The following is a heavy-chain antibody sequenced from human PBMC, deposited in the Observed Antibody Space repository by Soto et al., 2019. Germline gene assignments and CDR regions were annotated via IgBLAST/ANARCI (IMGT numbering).Heavy chain of an antibody. Sequence: VQLVESGGGVVQPGRSLRLSCAASGFTFSDYAMHWVRQAPGKGLEWVAVVSHDGRNTHYADSVKGRFTISRDSSKNTVSLEMTSLRAEATAVYYCARGGRRWLVTTDFTYWGQGALVTVSS. V-gene: IGHV3-30*03. J-gene: IGHJ4*02. D-gene: IGHD6-19*01. CDR1: GFTFSDYA. CDR2: VSHDGRNT. CDR3: ARGGRRWLVTTDFTY.